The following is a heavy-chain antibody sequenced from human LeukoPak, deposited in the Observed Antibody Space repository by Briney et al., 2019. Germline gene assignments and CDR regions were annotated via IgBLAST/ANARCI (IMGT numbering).Heavy chain of an antibody. CDR1: GGSISSSSYY. CDR2: IYYSGST. CDR3: ARDRTLEPWVWYFDL. J-gene: IGHJ2*01. Sequence: PSETLSLTCTVSGGSISSSSYYWGWIRQPPGKGLEWIGSIYYSGSTYYNPSLKSRVTISVDTSKNQFSLKLSSVTAADTAVYYCARDRTLEPWVWYFDLWGRGTLVTVSS. V-gene: IGHV4-39*02. D-gene: IGHD1-1*01.